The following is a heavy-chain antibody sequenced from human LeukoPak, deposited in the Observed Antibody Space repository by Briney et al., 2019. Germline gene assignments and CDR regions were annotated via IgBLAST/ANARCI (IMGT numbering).Heavy chain of an antibody. CDR2: IYYSGST. CDR1: GGSISSSSYY. D-gene: IGHD2-2*01. Sequence: SETLSLTCTVSGGSISSSSYYWGWIRQPPGKGLEWIGSIYYSGSTYYNPSLKSRFTISVDTSKNQFSLKLSSVTAADTAVYYCARAPAAAALPPDYWGQGTLVTVSS. V-gene: IGHV4-39*01. J-gene: IGHJ4*02. CDR3: ARAPAAAALPPDY.